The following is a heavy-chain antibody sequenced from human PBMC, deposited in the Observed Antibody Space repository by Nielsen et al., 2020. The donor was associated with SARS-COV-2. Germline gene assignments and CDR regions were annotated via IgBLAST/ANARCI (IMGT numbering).Heavy chain of an antibody. Sequence: GESLKISCAASGFTFDDYTMHWVRQAPGKGLEWVSLISWDGGSTYYADSVKGRFTISRDNSKNSLYLQMNSLRTEDTALYYCAKDDYYGSGSLDYWGQGTLVTVSS. V-gene: IGHV3-43*01. CDR1: GFTFDDYT. CDR3: AKDDYYGSGSLDY. D-gene: IGHD3-10*01. CDR2: ISWDGGST. J-gene: IGHJ4*02.